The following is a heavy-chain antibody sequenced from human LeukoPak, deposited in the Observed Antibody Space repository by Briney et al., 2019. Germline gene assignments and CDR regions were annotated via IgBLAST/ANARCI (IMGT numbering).Heavy chain of an antibody. Sequence: GASVKVSCKASGYTFSGYYIHWVRQAPGQGLEWMGWINPNSGGTIYAQKFQGRVTMTRDTSISTAYMELSRLRFDDTAVYYCARAYGSGSYYYYYMDVWGKGTTVTVSS. D-gene: IGHD3-10*01. CDR3: ARAYGSGSYYYYYMDV. V-gene: IGHV1-2*02. J-gene: IGHJ6*03. CDR2: INPNSGGT. CDR1: GYTFSGYY.